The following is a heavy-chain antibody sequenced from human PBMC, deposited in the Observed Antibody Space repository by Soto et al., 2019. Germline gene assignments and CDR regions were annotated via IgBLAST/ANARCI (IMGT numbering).Heavy chain of an antibody. CDR2: IFYSGST. J-gene: IGHJ6*02. Sequence: QVQLQESGPGLVKPSQTLSLTCTVSGASISTRDYFWGWVRQRPGRGLEWIGYIFYSGSTYYNPSLQSRLTISVDTAKNQFSLRLTSASAADTAVYYCARDSTMTSTWRGFDVWGQVTTVTVSS. D-gene: IGHD5-12*01. V-gene: IGHV4-31*03. CDR3: ARDSTMTSTWRGFDV. CDR1: GASISTRDYF.